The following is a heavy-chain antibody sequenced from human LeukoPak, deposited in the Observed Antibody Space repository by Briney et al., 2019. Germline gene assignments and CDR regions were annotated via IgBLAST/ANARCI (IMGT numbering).Heavy chain of an antibody. J-gene: IGHJ4*02. CDR3: ARRPTIAVAVYGPNFDY. Sequence: SETLSLTCAVYGGSFSGYYWTWIRQPPGKGLEWIGEINHSGSNKYNPSLKSRVTISVDTSKNQFPLKLTSVTAADTAVYYCARRPTIAVAVYGPNFDYWGQGTLVTVSS. CDR2: INHSGSN. CDR1: GGSFSGYY. V-gene: IGHV4-34*01. D-gene: IGHD6-19*01.